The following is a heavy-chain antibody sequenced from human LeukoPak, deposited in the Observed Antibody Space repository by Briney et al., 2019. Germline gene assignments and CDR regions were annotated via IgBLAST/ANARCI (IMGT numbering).Heavy chain of an antibody. Sequence: PGGSLRLSCAASGFTFSSYAMHWVRQAPGKGLEWVAVISYDGSNKYYADSVKGRFTISRDNSKNTLYLQMNSLRAEDTAVYYCARANTMIVVPPSYWGQGTLVTVSS. CDR1: GFTFSSYA. V-gene: IGHV3-30-3*01. CDR3: ARANTMIVVPPSY. CDR2: ISYDGSNK. D-gene: IGHD3-22*01. J-gene: IGHJ4*02.